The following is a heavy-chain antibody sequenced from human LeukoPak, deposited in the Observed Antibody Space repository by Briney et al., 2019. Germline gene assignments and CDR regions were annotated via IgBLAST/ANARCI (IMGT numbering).Heavy chain of an antibody. D-gene: IGHD3-10*01. V-gene: IGHV1-69*04. J-gene: IGHJ4*02. CDR1: GGTFSSYA. Sequence: EASVKVSCKASGGTFSSYAISWVRQAPGQGLEWMGRIIPILGIANYAQKFQGRVTITADKSTSTAYMELSSLRSEDTAVYYCARELLWFGELLYPFLFDYWGQRTLVTVSS. CDR3: ARELLWFGELLYPFLFDY. CDR2: IIPILGIA.